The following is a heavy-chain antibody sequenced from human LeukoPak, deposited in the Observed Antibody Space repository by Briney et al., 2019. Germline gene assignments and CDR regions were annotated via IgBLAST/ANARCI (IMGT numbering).Heavy chain of an antibody. D-gene: IGHD6-6*01. J-gene: IGHJ5*02. V-gene: IGHV1-8*03. Sequence: ASVKVSCKASGYTFTSYDINWVRQATGQGLKWMGWINPNSGNTDYAQKFQGRVTITRNTSISTAYMELSSLRAEDTAVYYCARDATPFYSSIAARGWFDPWGQGALVTVSS. CDR2: INPNSGNT. CDR1: GYTFTSYD. CDR3: ARDATPFYSSIAARGWFDP.